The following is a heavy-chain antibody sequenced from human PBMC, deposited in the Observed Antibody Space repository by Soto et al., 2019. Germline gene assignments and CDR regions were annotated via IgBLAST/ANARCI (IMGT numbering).Heavy chain of an antibody. CDR3: ARDPGYDSSGYYYYYGMDV. CDR2: IIPIFGTA. J-gene: IGHJ6*02. D-gene: IGHD3-22*01. V-gene: IGHV1-69*13. CDR1: GGIFSSYA. Sequence: SVKVSCKASGGIFSSYAISWVRQPPGQGLEWMGGIIPIFGTANYAQKFQGRVTITADESTSTGYMELSSLRSEDTAVYYCARDPGYDSSGYYYYYGMDVWGQGTTVTVSS.